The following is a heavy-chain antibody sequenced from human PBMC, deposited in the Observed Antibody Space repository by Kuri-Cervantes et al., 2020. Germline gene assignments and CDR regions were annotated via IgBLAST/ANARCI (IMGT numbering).Heavy chain of an antibody. CDR1: GGSISSSNW. CDR3: ARGKMGRLVDY. CDR2: IYHSGST. D-gene: IGHD5-24*01. Sequence: GSLRLSCAVSGGSISSSNWWSWVRQPPGKGLEWIGEIYHSGSTNYNPSLKRRVTISVDKSKNQFSLKLSSVTAADTAVYYCARGKMGRLVDYWGQGTLVTVSS. V-gene: IGHV4-4*02. J-gene: IGHJ4*02.